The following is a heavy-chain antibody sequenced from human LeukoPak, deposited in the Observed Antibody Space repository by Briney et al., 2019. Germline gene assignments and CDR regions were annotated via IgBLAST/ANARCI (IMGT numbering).Heavy chain of an antibody. CDR1: GYSFTSYW. D-gene: IGHD1-26*01. CDR2: IYPGDSDT. CDR3: AGLLHPTVSGSYYELYYFDY. J-gene: IGHJ4*02. Sequence: GESLKISCKGSGYSFTSYWIGWVRQMPGKGLEWMGIIYPGDSDTRYSPSFQGQVTISADKSISTAYLQWSSLKASDTAMYYCAGLLHPTVSGSYYELYYFDYWGQGTLVTVSS. V-gene: IGHV5-51*01.